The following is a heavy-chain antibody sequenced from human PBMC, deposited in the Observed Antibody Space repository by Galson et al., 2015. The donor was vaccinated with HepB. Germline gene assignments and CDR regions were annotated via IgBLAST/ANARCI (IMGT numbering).Heavy chain of an antibody. J-gene: IGHJ1*01. CDR2: ISSSSSYI. CDR3: ASLSSSWYEYFQH. Sequence: SLRLSCAASGFTFSSYSMNWVRQAPGKGLEWVSSISSSSSYIYYADSVKGRFTISRDNAKNSLYLQMNSLRAEDTAVYYCASLSSSWYEYFQHWGQGTLVTVSS. CDR1: GFTFSSYS. V-gene: IGHV3-21*01. D-gene: IGHD6-13*01.